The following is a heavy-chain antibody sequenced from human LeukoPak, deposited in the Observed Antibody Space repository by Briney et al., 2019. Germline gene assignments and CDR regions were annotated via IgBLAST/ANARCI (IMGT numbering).Heavy chain of an antibody. J-gene: IGHJ4*02. V-gene: IGHV3-20*04. D-gene: IGHD4-23*01. Sequence: GGSLRLSCAASGFTFDDYGMSWVRQAPGKGLEWVSGINWNGGSTGYADSVKGRFTISRDNAKNSLYLQMNSLRAEDTALYYCARDLSTVGRPGTIDYWGQGTLVTVSS. CDR3: ARDLSTVGRPGTIDY. CDR2: INWNGGST. CDR1: GFTFDDYG.